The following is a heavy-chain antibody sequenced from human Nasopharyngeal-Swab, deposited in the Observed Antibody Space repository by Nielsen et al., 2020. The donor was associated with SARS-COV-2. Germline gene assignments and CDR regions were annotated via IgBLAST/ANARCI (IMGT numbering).Heavy chain of an antibody. D-gene: IGHD3-10*01. V-gene: IGHV4-39*01. CDR2: IYYSGST. CDR1: GGSISSSSYY. Sequence: SETLSLTCTVSGGSISSSSYYWGWIRQPPGKGLEWIGGIYYSGSTYYNPSLKSRVTISVDTSKNQFSLKLSSVTAADTAVYYCARRGYGSGSSKYYFDYWGQGTPVTVSS. J-gene: IGHJ4*02. CDR3: ARRGYGSGSSKYYFDY.